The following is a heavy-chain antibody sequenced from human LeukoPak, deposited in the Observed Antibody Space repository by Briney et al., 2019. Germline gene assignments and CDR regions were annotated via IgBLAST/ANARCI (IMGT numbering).Heavy chain of an antibody. V-gene: IGHV3-23*01. Sequence: PGGSLRLSCAASGFTFSSYAMSWVRQPAGKGLEWVSAISGSGGSTYYADSVKGRFTISRDNSKNTLYLQMNSLRAEDTAVYYCAKDGIVVVVAATPDYWGQGTLVTVSS. CDR1: GFTFSSYA. D-gene: IGHD2-15*01. CDR3: AKDGIVVVVAATPDY. CDR2: ISGSGGST. J-gene: IGHJ4*02.